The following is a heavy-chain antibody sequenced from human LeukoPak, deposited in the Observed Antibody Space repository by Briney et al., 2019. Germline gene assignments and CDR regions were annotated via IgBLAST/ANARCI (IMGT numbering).Heavy chain of an antibody. Sequence: GGSWSPPCPPSGFTSTIFGLNWVSQLQGRGRGWVSYIDARSGITYYADSVQGRFTLSRDNARESVFLQMDSLRAEDTAVFYCARVSSTVTGDFDLWGRGTLVTVSS. CDR1: GFTSTIFG. CDR2: IDARSGIT. J-gene: IGHJ2*01. CDR3: ARVSSTVTGDFDL. V-gene: IGHV3-48*01. D-gene: IGHD4-17*01.